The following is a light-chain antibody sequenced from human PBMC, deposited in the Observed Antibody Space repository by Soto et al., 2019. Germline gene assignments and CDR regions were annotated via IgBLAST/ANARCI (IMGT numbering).Light chain of an antibody. V-gene: IGKV3-20*01. CDR1: QIVSSSY. Sequence: EIVLTQSPGTLSLSPGERATLFCRVSQIVSSSYLAWYQQKPGQAPRLLIYGASSRATGIPDRISGSGSGTDFTLTISRLEPEDFAVYYCQQHGSSPPSWTFGQGTKVEIK. J-gene: IGKJ1*01. CDR3: QQHGSSPPSWT. CDR2: GAS.